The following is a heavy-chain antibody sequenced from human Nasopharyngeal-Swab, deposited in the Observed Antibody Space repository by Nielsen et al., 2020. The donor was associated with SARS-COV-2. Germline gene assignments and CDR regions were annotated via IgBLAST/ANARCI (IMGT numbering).Heavy chain of an antibody. D-gene: IGHD1-26*01. CDR2: ISYDGSDK. V-gene: IGHV3-30*03. CDR3: GRDGSNKWGIKTDY. CDR1: GFTFSSYG. Sequence: GESLKISCAVSGFTFSSYGMHWIRQAPGKGLEWVAVISYDGSDKYYGDSVKGRFSISRDNSKDTLFLQMNSLSAEDTAVYYCGRDGSNKWGIKTDYWGQGTLVTVSS. J-gene: IGHJ4*02.